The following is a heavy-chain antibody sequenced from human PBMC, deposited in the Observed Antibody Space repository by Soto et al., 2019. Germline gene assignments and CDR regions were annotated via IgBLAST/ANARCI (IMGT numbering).Heavy chain of an antibody. D-gene: IGHD3-22*01. V-gene: IGHV4-34*01. J-gene: IGHJ4*02. CDR3: ARHTPLRGYDSSGYYLRRGVDY. Sequence: QVQLQQWGAGLLKPSETLSLTCAVYGGSFSGYYWSWIRQPPGKGLEWIGEINHSGSTNYNPSLKGRVTISVDTSKNQFSLKLSSVTAADTAVYYCARHTPLRGYDSSGYYLRRGVDYWGQGTLVTVSS. CDR2: INHSGST. CDR1: GGSFSGYY.